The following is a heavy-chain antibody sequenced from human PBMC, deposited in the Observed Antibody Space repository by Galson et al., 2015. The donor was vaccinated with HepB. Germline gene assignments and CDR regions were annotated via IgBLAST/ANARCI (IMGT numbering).Heavy chain of an antibody. D-gene: IGHD6-19*01. V-gene: IGHV1-18*01. Sequence: SVKVSCKASGYTFTRYGISWVRQAPGQGLEWMGWISAYNGNTNYAQKLQGRVTMTTDTSTSTAYMELRSLRSDDTAVYYCARDRSGWSAEYFQHWGQGTLVTVSS. CDR1: GYTFTRYG. CDR3: ARDRSGWSAEYFQH. CDR2: ISAYNGNT. J-gene: IGHJ1*01.